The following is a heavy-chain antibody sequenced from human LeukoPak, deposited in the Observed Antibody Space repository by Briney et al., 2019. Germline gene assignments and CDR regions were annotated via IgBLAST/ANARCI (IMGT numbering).Heavy chain of an antibody. D-gene: IGHD4-23*01. CDR1: GFIFSNYA. CDR2: ISYDGSNK. Sequence: GRSLRLSCAASGFIFSNYAMHWVRQAPGKGLEWVAVISYDGSNKYYADSVKGRFTISRDNSKNTLYLQMNSLRAEDTAVYYCARGAHKRDDYGGFFDYWGQGTLVTVSS. CDR3: ARGAHKRDDYGGFFDY. J-gene: IGHJ4*02. V-gene: IGHV3-30*04.